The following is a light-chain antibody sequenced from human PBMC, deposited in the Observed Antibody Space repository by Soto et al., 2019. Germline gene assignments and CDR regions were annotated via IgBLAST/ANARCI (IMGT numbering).Light chain of an antibody. V-gene: IGKV3-15*01. CDR1: QYISGN. Sequence: EVVMTQSPATLSVSPGERVTLSYRASQYISGNLVWYQQKPGRAPRLLIYGASTRATGIPATFSGSGSGTEFTLTISSLQSEDFAVYYCQQYNDWPQTFDQGTKVEI. CDR3: QQYNDWPQT. CDR2: GAS. J-gene: IGKJ1*01.